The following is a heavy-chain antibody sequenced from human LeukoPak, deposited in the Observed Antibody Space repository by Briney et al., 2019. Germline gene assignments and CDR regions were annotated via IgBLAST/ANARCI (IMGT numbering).Heavy chain of an antibody. V-gene: IGHV3-21*01. D-gene: IGHD3-10*01. CDR1: GFTFSSYS. J-gene: IGHJ6*03. CDR2: ISSSSYI. Sequence: GGSLRLSCAASGFTFSSYSMNWVRQAPGKGLEWVSSISSSSYIYYADSVKGRFTISRDNAKNSLYLQMNSLRAEDTAVYYCARDQPNLLWFGEGYMDVWGKGTTVTISS. CDR3: ARDQPNLLWFGEGYMDV.